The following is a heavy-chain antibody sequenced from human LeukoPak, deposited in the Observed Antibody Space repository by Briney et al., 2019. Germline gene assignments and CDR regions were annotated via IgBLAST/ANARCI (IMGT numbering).Heavy chain of an antibody. V-gene: IGHV4-61*01. J-gene: IGHJ4*02. CDR1: GYSISSGYY. CDR2: IYYSGST. D-gene: IGHD3-10*01. Sequence: SETLSLTCTVSGYSISSGYYWSWIRQPPGKGLEWIGYIYYSGSTNYNPSLKSRVTISVDTSKNQFSLKLSSATAADTAVYYCARGDTMVRSWGQGTLVTVSS. CDR3: ARGDTMVRS.